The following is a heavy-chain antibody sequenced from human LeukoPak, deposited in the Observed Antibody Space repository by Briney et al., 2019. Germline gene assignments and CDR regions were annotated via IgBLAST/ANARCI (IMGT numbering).Heavy chain of an antibody. CDR2: IYHSGST. J-gene: IGHJ4*02. Sequence: SGTLSLTCGVYGGSISSSNWWSWVRQPPGKGLEWIGEIYHSGSTNYNPSLKSRVIISVDKSKNQFSLKLYSVTAADTAVYYCARREGELRYFDWLTPRDWGQGTLVTASS. D-gene: IGHD3-9*01. CDR3: ARREGELRYFDWLTPRD. CDR1: GGSISSSNW. V-gene: IGHV4-4*02.